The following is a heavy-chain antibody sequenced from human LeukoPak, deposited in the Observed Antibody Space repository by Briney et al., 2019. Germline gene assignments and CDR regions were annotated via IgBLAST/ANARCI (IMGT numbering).Heavy chain of an antibody. D-gene: IGHD6-19*01. J-gene: IGHJ4*02. V-gene: IGHV3-23*01. CDR3: AKAYGSGWYSFDY. CDR1: GFTFSSYA. CDR2: ISGSGGST. Sequence: GGSLRLSCAASGFTFSSYAMSWVRQAPGKGLEWVSGISGSGGSTYYADSVKGRFTISRDNSKNTLYLQMNSLRADDTAVYYCAKAYGSGWYSFDYWGQGTLVTVSS.